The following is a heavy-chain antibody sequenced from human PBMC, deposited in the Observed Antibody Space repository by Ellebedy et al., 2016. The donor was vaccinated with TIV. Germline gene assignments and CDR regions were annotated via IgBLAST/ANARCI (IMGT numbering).Heavy chain of an antibody. CDR1: GYDFTDYW. V-gene: IGHV5-51*01. Sequence: PGGSLRLSCKVSGYDFTDYWIGWVRQMPGKGLESMGIIYPGDSDTRYRPSFEGQVTISADKSVTTAYLEWSSLKASDTAMYYCARHLGYADSEIDYWGQGTLVTVSS. D-gene: IGHD4-17*01. CDR3: ARHLGYADSEIDY. CDR2: IYPGDSDT. J-gene: IGHJ4*02.